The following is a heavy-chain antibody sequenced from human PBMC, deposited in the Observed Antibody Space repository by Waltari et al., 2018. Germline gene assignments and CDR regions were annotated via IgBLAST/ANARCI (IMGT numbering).Heavy chain of an antibody. D-gene: IGHD1-26*01. V-gene: IGHV4-59*01. Sequence: QVQLQESGPGLVKPSETLSLTCTVSGGSISSYYWSWIRQPPGKGLEWIGYIYYSGSTNANAALKSRVTISVDTSKNHFSLKLSSVTAADTAVYYCARGGSEDAFDIWGQGTMVTVSS. CDR1: GGSISSYY. CDR3: ARGGSEDAFDI. CDR2: IYYSGST. J-gene: IGHJ3*02.